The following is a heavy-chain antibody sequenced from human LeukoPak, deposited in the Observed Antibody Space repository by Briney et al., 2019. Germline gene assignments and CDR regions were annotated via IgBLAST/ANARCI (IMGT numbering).Heavy chain of an antibody. V-gene: IGHV4-34*01. CDR3: ARLQYCSGTSCYWFDP. CDR1: GGSFSGYY. CDR2: INHSGST. J-gene: IGHJ5*02. Sequence: PSETLSLTCAVYGGSFSGYYWSWIRQSPRKGLEWIGEINHSGSTNYNPSLKSRVTISVDTSKNQFSLRLSSVTAADTAVYYCARLQYCSGTSCYWFDPWGQGTLVTVSS. D-gene: IGHD2-2*01.